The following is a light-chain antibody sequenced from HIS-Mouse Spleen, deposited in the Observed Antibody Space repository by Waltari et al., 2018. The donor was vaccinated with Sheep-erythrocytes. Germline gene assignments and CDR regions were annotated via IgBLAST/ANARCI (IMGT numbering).Light chain of an antibody. CDR2: EAS. J-gene: IGKJ4*01. CDR3: QQRSNWPPLT. V-gene: IGKV3-11*01. CDR1: QSVSSY. Sequence: EIVLTQSPATLSLSPGERATLSCRASQSVSSYLAWYQQQPGQAPRHLIYEASNRATGIPARFSGSGSGTDFTLTISSLEPEDFAVYYCQQRSNWPPLTFGGGTKVEIK.